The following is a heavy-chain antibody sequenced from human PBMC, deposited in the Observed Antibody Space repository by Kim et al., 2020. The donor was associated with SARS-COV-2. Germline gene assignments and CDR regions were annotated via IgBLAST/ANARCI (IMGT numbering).Heavy chain of an antibody. Sequence: GGSLRLSCAASGFTFSDHYMDWVRQAPGKGLEWVGRTRNKANSYTTEYAASVKGRFTISRDDSKNSLYLQMNSLKTEDTAVYYCASSIAVAGEDYWGQGTLVTVSS. CDR1: GFTFSDHY. J-gene: IGHJ4*02. CDR2: TRNKANSYTT. CDR3: ASSIAVAGEDY. V-gene: IGHV3-72*01. D-gene: IGHD6-19*01.